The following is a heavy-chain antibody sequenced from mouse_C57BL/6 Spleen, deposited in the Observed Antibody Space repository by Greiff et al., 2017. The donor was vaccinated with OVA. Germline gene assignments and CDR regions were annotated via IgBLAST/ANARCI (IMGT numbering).Heavy chain of an antibody. CDR1: GFTFRDYG. V-gene: IGHV5-17*01. J-gene: IGHJ1*03. Sequence: EVQVVESGGGLVKPGGSLKLSCAASGFTFRDYGMHWVRQAPEKGLEWVAYISSGSSTIYSADTVKGRFTLSRDNAKNTLFLQMTSLRSEDTAMYYCARVYGSNWYFDVWGTGTTVTVSS. CDR3: ARVYGSNWYFDV. D-gene: IGHD1-1*01. CDR2: ISSGSSTI.